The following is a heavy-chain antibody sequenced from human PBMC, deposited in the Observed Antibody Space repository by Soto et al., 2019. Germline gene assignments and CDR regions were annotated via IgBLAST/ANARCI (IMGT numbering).Heavy chain of an antibody. V-gene: IGHV1-8*01. J-gene: IGHJ5*02. CDR1: GYTFTSYD. CDR3: ARNTGGDRPDNWFDP. Sequence: QVKRVQSGAEVKKPGASVKVSCKASGYTFTSYDINWVRQAPGQGLEWMGWMNPNSGSTGYAQNFQGRVTMTRDTSISTAYMELSSLRSEDTAVYYCARNTGGDRPDNWFDPWGQGTLVTVSS. D-gene: IGHD3-10*01. CDR2: MNPNSGST.